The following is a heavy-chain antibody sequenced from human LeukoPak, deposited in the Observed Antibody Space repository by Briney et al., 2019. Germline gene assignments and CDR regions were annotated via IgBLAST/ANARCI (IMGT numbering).Heavy chain of an antibody. D-gene: IGHD1-1*01. CDR2: ISDESETT. CDR1: GFPFRSYA. Sequence: GGSLRLSCVASGFPFRSYALALVRLGAGGGLECVSVISDESETTSSDSVKGPFTISRDNSKNTLFLQMESLRVADSALYFCAQVDYWNAKNYFASWGQGTLVTVSS. J-gene: IGHJ4*02. V-gene: IGHV3-23*03. CDR3: AQVDYWNAKNYFAS.